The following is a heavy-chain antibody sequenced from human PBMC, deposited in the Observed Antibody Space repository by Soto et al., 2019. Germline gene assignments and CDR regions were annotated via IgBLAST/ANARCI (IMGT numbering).Heavy chain of an antibody. Sequence: PSETLSLTCAVSGGSISSGGYSWSWIRQPPGRGLEWIGYIYHSGSTYYNPSLKSRVTISVDRSKNQFSLKLSSVTAADTAVYYCAREHPGGYHDYWGQGTLVTVSS. CDR2: IYHSGST. CDR3: AREHPGGYHDY. CDR1: GGSISSGGYS. V-gene: IGHV4-30-2*01. J-gene: IGHJ4*02. D-gene: IGHD5-12*01.